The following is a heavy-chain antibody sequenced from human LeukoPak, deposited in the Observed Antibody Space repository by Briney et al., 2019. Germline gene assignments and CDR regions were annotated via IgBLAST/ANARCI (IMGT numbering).Heavy chain of an antibody. D-gene: IGHD4-17*01. Sequence: PSETLSLTCTVSGGSISSYYWSWIRQPPGKGLEWIGYIYYSGSTNYNPSLKSRVTISVDTSKNQFSLKLSSVTAADTAVYCCARLYGGNSEVDYWGQGTLVTVSS. CDR2: IYYSGST. CDR3: ARLYGGNSEVDY. J-gene: IGHJ4*02. V-gene: IGHV4-59*01. CDR1: GGSISSYY.